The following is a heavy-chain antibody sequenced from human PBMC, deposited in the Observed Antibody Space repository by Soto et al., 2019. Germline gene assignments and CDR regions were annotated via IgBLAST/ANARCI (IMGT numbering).Heavy chain of an antibody. CDR3: ARGNPHSTGWAL. D-gene: IGHD6-19*01. CDR2: IYYSGST. CDR1: VDSLTGYY. V-gene: IGHV4-59*12. Sequence: SETLSLTCTFSVDSLTGYYWSCIRRPPGKGLEWIGYIYYSGSTNYNPSLESRVTISVDTSKNQFSLKLNSVTAADTAVYYCARGNPHSTGWALWGQGTLVTVSS. J-gene: IGHJ4*02.